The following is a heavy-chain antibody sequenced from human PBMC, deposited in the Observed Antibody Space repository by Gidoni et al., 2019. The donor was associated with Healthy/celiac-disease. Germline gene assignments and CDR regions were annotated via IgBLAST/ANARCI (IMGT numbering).Heavy chain of an antibody. CDR3: AMDFWSGYGTVNWFDP. D-gene: IGHD3-3*01. Sequence: QVQLVQSGAAVKKPGSSVKVSCKASGGTFSSYAISWVRQAPRQGLEWMGGSIPIFGTANYAQKFQGRVTITADESTSTAYMGLSSLRSEDTAVYYCAMDFWSGYGTVNWFDPWGQGTLVTVSS. V-gene: IGHV1-69*01. J-gene: IGHJ5*02. CDR2: SIPIFGTA. CDR1: GGTFSSYA.